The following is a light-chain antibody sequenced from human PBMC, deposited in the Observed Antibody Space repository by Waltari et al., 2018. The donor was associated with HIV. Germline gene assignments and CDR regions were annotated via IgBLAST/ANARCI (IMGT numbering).Light chain of an antibody. CDR3: QQYGNLPL. J-gene: IGKJ3*01. V-gene: IGKV3-20*01. CDR1: QSVNRNF. Sequence: IVLTQSPGTLSLSPGERATLSCRASQSVNRNFLVWYQQKPGQAPRLLIYGASIRAAGIPDRFSGSGSGTDFTLTISRLEPEDFAVYYCQQYGNLPLFGPGTKVDIK. CDR2: GAS.